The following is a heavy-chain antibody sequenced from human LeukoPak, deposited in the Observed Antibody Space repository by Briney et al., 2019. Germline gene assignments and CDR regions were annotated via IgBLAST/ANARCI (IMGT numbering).Heavy chain of an antibody. V-gene: IGHV4-38-2*02. CDR3: ARVYNWNSSGLGAPRD. D-gene: IGHD1-7*01. J-gene: IGHJ4*02. Sequence: SETLTLTCTVSGYSISSGYYWGWIRQPPGKGLEWIGSIYHSGSTYYNPSLKSRVTISVDTSKNQFSLKLSSVTAADTAVYYCARVYNWNSSGLGAPRDWGRGTQVTVSS. CDR1: GYSISSGYY. CDR2: IYHSGST.